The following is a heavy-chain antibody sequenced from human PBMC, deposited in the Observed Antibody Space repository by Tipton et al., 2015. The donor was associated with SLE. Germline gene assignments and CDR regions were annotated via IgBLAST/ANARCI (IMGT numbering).Heavy chain of an antibody. CDR1: GFSFGDFS. CDR2: IRNKAYGATT. D-gene: IGHD5-12*01. Sequence: SLRLSCTGSGFSFGDFSMGLVRQAPGKGLEWIAFIRNKAYGATTEYAASVKGRFTISRDDSKSIAYLQMNSLKIEDAAVYFCTRGLREYSGYDGYWGQGTLVTVSS. J-gene: IGHJ4*02. CDR3: TRGLREYSGYDGY. V-gene: IGHV3-49*04.